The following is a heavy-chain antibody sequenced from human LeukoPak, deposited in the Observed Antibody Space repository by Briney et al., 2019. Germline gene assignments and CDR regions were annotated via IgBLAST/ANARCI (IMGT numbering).Heavy chain of an antibody. D-gene: IGHD6-13*01. V-gene: IGHV4-30-2*01. J-gene: IGHJ4*02. CDR2: IYHSGST. CDR1: GGSISSGGYY. CDR3: ARAPITGAAAGTFDY. Sequence: PSETLSLTCTVSGGSISSGGYYWSWIRQPPGKGLEWIGYIYHSGSTYYNPSLKSRVTISVDRSKNQFSLKLSSVTAADTAVYYCARAPITGAAAGTFDYWGQGTLVTVSS.